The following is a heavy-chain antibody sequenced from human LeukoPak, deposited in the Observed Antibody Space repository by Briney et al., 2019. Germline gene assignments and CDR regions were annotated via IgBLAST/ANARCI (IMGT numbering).Heavy chain of an antibody. CDR3: ARAMYYDYVWGSYRYNDY. V-gene: IGHV3-21*01. CDR1: GFTFSSYS. J-gene: IGHJ4*02. Sequence: PGGSLRLSCAASGFTFSSYSMNWVRQAPGKGLEWVSSISSSSYIYYADSVKGRFTISRDNAKNSLHLQMNSLRAEDTAVYYCARAMYYDYVWGSYRYNDYWGQGTLVTVSS. D-gene: IGHD3-16*02. CDR2: ISSSSYI.